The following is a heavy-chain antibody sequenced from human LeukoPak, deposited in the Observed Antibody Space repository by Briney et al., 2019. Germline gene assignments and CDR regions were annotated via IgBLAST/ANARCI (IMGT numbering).Heavy chain of an antibody. CDR1: GGSISSYY. CDR2: IYYSGSA. CDR3: ARGSRYYYYGMDV. J-gene: IGHJ6*02. Sequence: SETLSLTCTVSGGSISSYYWSWIRQPPGKGLEWIGYIYYSGSANYNPSLKSRVTISVDTSKNQFSLKLSSVTAAGTAVYYCARGSRYYYYGMDVWGQGTTVTVSS. V-gene: IGHV4-59*01.